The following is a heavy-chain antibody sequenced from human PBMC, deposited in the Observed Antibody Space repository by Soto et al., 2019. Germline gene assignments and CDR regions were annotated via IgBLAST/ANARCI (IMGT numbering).Heavy chain of an antibody. Sequence: EVQLVESGGDLVQPGGYLRLSCAASGVTFSSYSMNWVRQAPGKVLEWVSYVSSTSSAIYYADSVEGRFTISRDNANSSLYLQMNVLRYEDTAIYYCARDGGATYYEIDYWGRGTLVTVSS. CDR2: VSSTSSAI. J-gene: IGHJ4*02. CDR3: ARDGGATYYEIDY. V-gene: IGHV3-48*02. CDR1: GVTFSSYS. D-gene: IGHD1-26*01.